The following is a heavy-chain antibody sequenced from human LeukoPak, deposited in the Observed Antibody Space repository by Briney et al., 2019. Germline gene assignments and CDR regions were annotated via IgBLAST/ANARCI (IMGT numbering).Heavy chain of an antibody. D-gene: IGHD5-24*01. V-gene: IGHV3-30*02. CDR1: GFTFSSYG. J-gene: IGHJ4*02. CDR2: IRYDGSNK. Sequence: PGGSLRLSCAASGFTFSSYGMHWVRQAPGKGLEWVAFIRYDGSNKCYADSGKGRFTISRDNSKNTLYLQMNSLRAEDTAVYYCAKGAEMATTGWGQGTLVTVSS. CDR3: AKGAEMATTG.